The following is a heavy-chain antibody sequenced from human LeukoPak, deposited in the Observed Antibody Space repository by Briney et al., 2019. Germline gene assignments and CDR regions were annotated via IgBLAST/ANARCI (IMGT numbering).Heavy chain of an antibody. CDR3: ARKYSSSPRAPNWYFDL. V-gene: IGHV3-7*03. Sequence: GGSLRLSCAASDFMFSNFWMSWVRQAPGKGLEWVANMNQDGNERYYADAVRGRFTISRDNAKSSLYLQMNSLRAEDSAIYYCARKYSSSPRAPNWYFDLWGRGTLVTVSS. CDR1: DFMFSNFW. D-gene: IGHD3-22*01. CDR2: MNQDGNER. J-gene: IGHJ2*01.